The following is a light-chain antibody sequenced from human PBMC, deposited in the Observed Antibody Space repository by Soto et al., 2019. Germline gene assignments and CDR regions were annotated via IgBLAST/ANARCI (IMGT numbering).Light chain of an antibody. Sequence: VMTQSPATLSVSPGEGVTLSCGASQGIGDTLAWYQHKPGQTPRLLIYDTSTRATGVPDRFSGSGSGTDFTLTISRLEPEDFAVYYCQQYGSSPWTFGQGTKVDIK. CDR3: QQYGSSPWT. J-gene: IGKJ1*01. CDR1: QGIGDT. V-gene: IGKV3D-20*01. CDR2: DTS.